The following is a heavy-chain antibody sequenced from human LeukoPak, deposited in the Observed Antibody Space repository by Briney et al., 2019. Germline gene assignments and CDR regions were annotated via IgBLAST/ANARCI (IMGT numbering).Heavy chain of an antibody. J-gene: IGHJ4*02. CDR2: IFPSGGEI. CDR1: AFTFSRYW. V-gene: IGHV3-23*01. Sequence: PGGSLRLSCAASAFTFSRYWTTWVRQAPGKGLEWVSSIFPSGGEIHYADSVRGRFTISRDNSKSTLSLQMNSLRAEDTAIYYCATYRQVLLPFESWGQGTLVTVSS. CDR3: ATYRQVLLPFES. D-gene: IGHD2-8*02.